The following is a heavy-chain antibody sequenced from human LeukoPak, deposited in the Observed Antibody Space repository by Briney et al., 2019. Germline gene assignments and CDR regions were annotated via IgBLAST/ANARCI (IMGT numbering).Heavy chain of an antibody. D-gene: IGHD1-26*01. CDR3: VKVRGRARVGYFDY. CDR1: GFTFRSSL. Sequence: PGGSLRLSCAASGFTFRSSLIHWVRQAPRKGLVWVARINKDGSVTDYAESVKGRFSISRDDAKNTLCLQMNRLRVEDTAIYYCVKVRGRARVGYFDYWGQGTLVTVSS. CDR2: INKDGSVT. V-gene: IGHV3-74*01. J-gene: IGHJ4*02.